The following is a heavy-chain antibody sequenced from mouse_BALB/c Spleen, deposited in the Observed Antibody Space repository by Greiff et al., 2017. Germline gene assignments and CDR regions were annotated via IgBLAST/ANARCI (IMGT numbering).Heavy chain of an antibody. D-gene: IGHD1-1*01. Sequence: QVQLKQSGAELMKPGASVKISCKATGYTFSSYWIEWVKQRPGHGLEWIGEILPGSGSTNYNEKFKGKATFTADTSSNTAYMQLSSLTSEDSAVYYCARLALLRSWYFDVWGAGTTVTVSS. CDR2: ILPGSGST. J-gene: IGHJ1*01. CDR3: ARLALLRSWYFDV. V-gene: IGHV1-9*01. CDR1: GYTFSSYW.